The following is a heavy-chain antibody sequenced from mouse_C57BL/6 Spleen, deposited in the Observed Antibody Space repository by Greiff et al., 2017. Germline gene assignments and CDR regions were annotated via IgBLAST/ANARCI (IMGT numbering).Heavy chain of an antibody. D-gene: IGHD2-1*01. Sequence: QVQLKESGPGLVQPSQSLSITCTVSGFSSTSYGVHWVRQSPGKGLEWLGVIWSGGSTDYNAAFISRLSISKDNSKSQVFFKMNSLQADDTAIYYCARKGGNRDYAMDYWGQGTSVTVSS. CDR1: GFSSTSYG. V-gene: IGHV2-2*01. CDR3: ARKGGNRDYAMDY. CDR2: IWSGGST. J-gene: IGHJ4*01.